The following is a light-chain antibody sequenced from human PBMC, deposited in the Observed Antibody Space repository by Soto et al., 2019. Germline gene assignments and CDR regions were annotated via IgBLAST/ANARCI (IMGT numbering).Light chain of an antibody. CDR1: QSVDIN. Sequence: EIVLTQSPATLSVSPGERVTLSCRASQSVDINLAWYQQKPGQAPRLLIYDASNRATGIPARFSGSGSGTDFTLTFSRLEPEDFAVYYCEYYGTSITFGGGTKVDIK. CDR2: DAS. J-gene: IGKJ4*01. V-gene: IGKV3-20*01. CDR3: EYYGTSIT.